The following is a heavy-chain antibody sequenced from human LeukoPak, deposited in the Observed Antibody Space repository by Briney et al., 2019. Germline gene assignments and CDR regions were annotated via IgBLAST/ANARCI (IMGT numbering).Heavy chain of an antibody. D-gene: IGHD4/OR15-4a*01. J-gene: IGHJ4*02. V-gene: IGHV3-11*01. Sequence: GGSLRLSCSASGSSFSDSYMSWFRLSAEKGLEWIAYITSSGTTTEYADSVKGRFTISRVNAKNSLYLQMNSLRPEDTAVYYCARDPDYGDPYWGQGTLVTVSS. CDR1: GSSFSDSY. CDR2: ITSSGTTT. CDR3: ARDPDYGDPY.